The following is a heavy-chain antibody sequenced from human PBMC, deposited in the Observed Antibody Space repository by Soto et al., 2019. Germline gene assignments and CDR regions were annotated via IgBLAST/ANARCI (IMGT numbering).Heavy chain of an antibody. CDR2: ISAGGSST. CDR3: AKGYYDILTGYYVDAFDI. J-gene: IGHJ3*02. V-gene: IGHV3-23*01. Sequence: EVQLLESGGGLVQPGGSLRLSCAASGFTFSTYAMSWVRRAPGKGLEWVSGISAGGSSTYYADSVKGRFPISRDISNNTLYLKMSSMRAEDTAVYYCAKGYYDILTGYYVDAFDIWGQGTVVTVSS. CDR1: GFTFSTYA. D-gene: IGHD3-9*01.